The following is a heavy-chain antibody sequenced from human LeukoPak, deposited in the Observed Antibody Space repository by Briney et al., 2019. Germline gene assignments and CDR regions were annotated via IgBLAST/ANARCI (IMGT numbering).Heavy chain of an antibody. J-gene: IGHJ4*02. CDR3: ARDLTGGWPDY. V-gene: IGHV1-46*01. Sequence: ASVKVSCKASGYTFTSYYMHWVRQAPGQGLEWMGIINPSGGSTSHAQKFQGRVTMTRDTSTSTVYMELSSLRSEDTAVYYCARDLTGGWPDYWGQGTLVTVSS. CDR1: GYTFTSYY. D-gene: IGHD6-19*01. CDR2: INPSGGST.